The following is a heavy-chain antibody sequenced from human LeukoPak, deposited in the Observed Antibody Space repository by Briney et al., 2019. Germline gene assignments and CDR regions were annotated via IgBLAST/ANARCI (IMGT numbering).Heavy chain of an antibody. CDR1: GFTFNKYA. CDR3: AKGATYCGGDCYSRGDVFDF. Sequence: GGSLRLSCAASGFTFNKYAMAWVRQAPGKGLEWVSALSSSGNSTYYADSVKGRFSISRDNSKNTLYVQMNSLRADDTAIYYCAKGATYCGGDCYSRGDVFDFWGQGTMVTVSS. V-gene: IGHV3-23*01. J-gene: IGHJ3*01. CDR2: LSSSGNST. D-gene: IGHD2-21*02.